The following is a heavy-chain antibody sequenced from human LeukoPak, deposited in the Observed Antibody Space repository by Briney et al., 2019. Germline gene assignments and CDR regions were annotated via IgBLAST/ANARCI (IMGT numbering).Heavy chain of an antibody. CDR2: ISSSSSYI. J-gene: IGHJ4*02. CDR1: GVIFNTYS. D-gene: IGHD3-9*01. Sequence: GGSLRLSCAASGVIFNTYSMNWVRQAPGKGLEWVSSISSSSSYIYYADSVKGRFTISRDNAKNSLYLQMNSLRAEDTAVYYCARSSERRSSYDILTGYYLYDYWGQGTLVTVSS. V-gene: IGHV3-21*01. CDR3: ARSSERRSSYDILTGYYLYDY.